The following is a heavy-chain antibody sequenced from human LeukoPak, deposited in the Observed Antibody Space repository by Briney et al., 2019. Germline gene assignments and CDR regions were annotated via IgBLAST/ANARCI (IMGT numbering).Heavy chain of an antibody. J-gene: IGHJ4*02. CDR3: ARVEIKIFGVFIPGAFDY. V-gene: IGHV4-59*01. CDR2: IYYSGST. D-gene: IGHD3-3*01. CDR1: GGSISSYY. Sequence: SETLSVTCTVSGGSISSYYWSWIRQPPGKGLEWIGYIYYSGSTNYNPSLKSRVTISVDTSKNQFSLKLSSVTAADTAVHYCARVEIKIFGVFIPGAFDYWGQGTLVTVSS.